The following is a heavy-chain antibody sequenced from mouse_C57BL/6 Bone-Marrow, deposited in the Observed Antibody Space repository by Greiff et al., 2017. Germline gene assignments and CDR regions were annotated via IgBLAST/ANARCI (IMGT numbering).Heavy chain of an antibody. CDR2: IDPSDSYT. D-gene: IGHD1-1*01. CDR3: ARGDYYYGSSPYAMDY. V-gene: IGHV1-69*01. Sequence: QVQLQQPGAELVMPGASVKLSCKASGYTFTSSWMHWVKQRPGQGLEWIGEIDPSDSYTNYNQKFKGKSTLTVDKSSSTAYMQLSSLTSEDSAVYYCARGDYYYGSSPYAMDYWGQGTSVTVSS. J-gene: IGHJ4*01. CDR1: GYTFTSSW.